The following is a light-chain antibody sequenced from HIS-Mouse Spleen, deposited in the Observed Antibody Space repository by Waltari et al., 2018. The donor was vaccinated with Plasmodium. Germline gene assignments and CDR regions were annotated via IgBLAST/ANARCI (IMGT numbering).Light chain of an antibody. J-gene: IGKJ2*01. V-gene: IGKV3-15*01. CDR1: PSVSIN. CDR2: GAS. Sequence: EIVMTQSPATLSVSPGERATLSCRASPSVSINLAWYQQKPGQAPRLLIYGASTRATGIPARFSGSGSGTEFTLTISSMQSEDFAVYSCQQYNNWPPYTFGQGTKLEIK. CDR3: QQYNNWPPYT.